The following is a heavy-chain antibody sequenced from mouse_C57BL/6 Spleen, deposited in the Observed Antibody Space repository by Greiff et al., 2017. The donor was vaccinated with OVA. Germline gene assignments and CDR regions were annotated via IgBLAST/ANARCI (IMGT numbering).Heavy chain of an antibody. Sequence: LVESGAELVKPGASVKISCKASGYAFSSYWMNWVKQRPGKGLEWIGQIYPGDGDTNYNGKFKGKATLTADKSSSTAYMQLSSLTSEDSAVYFCAKWLLRGYAMDYWGQGTSLTVSS. CDR1: GYAFSSYW. J-gene: IGHJ4*01. D-gene: IGHD2-3*01. V-gene: IGHV1-80*01. CDR2: IYPGDGDT. CDR3: AKWLLRGYAMDY.